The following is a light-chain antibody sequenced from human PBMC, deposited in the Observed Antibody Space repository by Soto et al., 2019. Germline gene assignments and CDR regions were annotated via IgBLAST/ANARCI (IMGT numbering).Light chain of an antibody. CDR1: SSDVGNYNL. V-gene: IGLV2-23*01. J-gene: IGLJ1*01. CDR2: AGS. Sequence: QSALTQPASVSGSPGQSITISCTGTSSDVGNYNLVSWYQQHPGKAPKLMIYAGSKRPSGVSNRFSGSKSGNTASLTISGLLAEDEADYYCCSYSGSRSYVFGTGTKLTVL. CDR3: CSYSGSRSYV.